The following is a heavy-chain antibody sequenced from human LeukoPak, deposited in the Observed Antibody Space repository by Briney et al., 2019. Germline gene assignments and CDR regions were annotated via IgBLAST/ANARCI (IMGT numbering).Heavy chain of an antibody. Sequence: SETLSLTCSVSGGSISSGYYWGWIRQPPGKGLEWIGSIYHSGSTYYNPSLKSRVTISVDTSKNQFSLKLSSVTAADTAVYYCARDPDVGWFDPWGQGTLVTVSS. J-gene: IGHJ5*02. V-gene: IGHV4-38-2*02. D-gene: IGHD1-14*01. CDR2: IYHSGST. CDR3: ARDPDVGWFDP. CDR1: GGSISSGYY.